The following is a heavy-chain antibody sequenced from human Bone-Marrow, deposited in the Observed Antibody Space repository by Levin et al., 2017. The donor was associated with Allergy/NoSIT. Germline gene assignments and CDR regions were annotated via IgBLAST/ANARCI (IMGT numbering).Heavy chain of an antibody. CDR2: IYSAGTT. Sequence: GESLKISCAASGFTVSTHYMGWVRQAPGKGLEWVSVIYSAGTTYYADSVKGRFAISRDNSKNTLYLQMNSLRAEDTAVFYCARGNDIVPTTFDFWGQGTLVTVSS. V-gene: IGHV3-53*01. CDR3: ARGNDIVPTTFDF. CDR1: GFTVSTHY. J-gene: IGHJ4*02. D-gene: IGHD5-12*01.